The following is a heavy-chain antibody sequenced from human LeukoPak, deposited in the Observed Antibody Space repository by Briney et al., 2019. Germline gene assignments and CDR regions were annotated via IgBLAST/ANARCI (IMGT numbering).Heavy chain of an antibody. CDR1: GGSISSSNW. Sequence: SGTLSLTCAVSGGSISSSNWWSWVRQPPGKGLEWIGEIYHSGSTNYNPSLKGRVTISVDKSKNQFSLKLSSVTAADTAVYYCATSHRIVGAAAFDYWGQGTLVTVSS. CDR2: IYHSGST. CDR3: ATSHRIVGAAAFDY. J-gene: IGHJ4*02. D-gene: IGHD1-26*01. V-gene: IGHV4-4*02.